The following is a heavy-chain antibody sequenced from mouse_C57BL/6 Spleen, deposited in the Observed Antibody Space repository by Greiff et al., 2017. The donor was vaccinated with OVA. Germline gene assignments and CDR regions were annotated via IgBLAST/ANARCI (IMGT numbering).Heavy chain of an antibody. Sequence: QVQLQQSGAELVKPGASVKISCKASGYAFSSYWMNWVKQRPGKGLEWLGQIYPGDGDTNYNGKFKGKATLTADKSSSTAYMQLSSLTSEDSAVYFCARIPIYDGYFYYFDYWGQGTTLTVSS. CDR2: IYPGDGDT. D-gene: IGHD2-3*01. CDR3: ARIPIYDGYFYYFDY. J-gene: IGHJ2*01. CDR1: GYAFSSYW. V-gene: IGHV1-80*01.